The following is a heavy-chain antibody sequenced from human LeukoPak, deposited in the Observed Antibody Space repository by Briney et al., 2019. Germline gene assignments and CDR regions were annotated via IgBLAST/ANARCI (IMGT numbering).Heavy chain of an antibody. J-gene: IGHJ3*02. D-gene: IGHD6-19*01. CDR2: ISAYNGNT. CDR3: ARDFRVIAVAGRFAFNI. Sequence: ASVKVSCKASGYTFTSYGISWVRQAPGQGLEWMGWISAYNGNTNYAQKLQGRVTMTTDTSTSTAYMELRSLRSDDTAVYYCARDFRVIAVAGRFAFNIWGRGTMLRVSS. CDR1: GYTFTSYG. V-gene: IGHV1-18*01.